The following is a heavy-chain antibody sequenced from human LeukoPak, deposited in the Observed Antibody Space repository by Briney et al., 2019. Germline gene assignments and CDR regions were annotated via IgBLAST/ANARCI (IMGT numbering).Heavy chain of an antibody. V-gene: IGHV3-15*01. CDR3: TPVMVEDRGF. Sequence: PGGSLRLSCAASGFIFNKAWTNWVRQAPGKGPEWVGRIKSKNDGGTADYGSPVKGRFTISRDDSKNTLYLQMNSLISDDTAIYYCTPVMVEDRGFWGQGTLVTVSS. D-gene: IGHD2-15*01. CDR1: GFIFNKAW. CDR2: IKSKNDGGTA. J-gene: IGHJ4*02.